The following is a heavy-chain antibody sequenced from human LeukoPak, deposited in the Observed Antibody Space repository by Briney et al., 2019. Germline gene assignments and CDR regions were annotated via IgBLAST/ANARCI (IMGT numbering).Heavy chain of an antibody. Sequence: GASVKVSCKASGYIFTSYAMNWVRQAPGQGLEWMGWINTNTGNPTYAQGFTGRFVFSLDTSVSTAYLQISGLKAEDTAVYYCARQKTDYYDSSGFYILDYWGQGTLVTVSS. D-gene: IGHD3-22*01. CDR1: GYIFTSYA. J-gene: IGHJ4*02. CDR2: INTNTGNP. V-gene: IGHV7-4-1*02. CDR3: ARQKTDYYDSSGFYILDY.